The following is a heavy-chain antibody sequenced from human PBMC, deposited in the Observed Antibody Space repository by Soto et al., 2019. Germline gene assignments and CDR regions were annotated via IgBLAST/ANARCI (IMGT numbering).Heavy chain of an antibody. D-gene: IGHD3-22*01. CDR3: AKDGPYYYDSSAQGDRS. CDR1: GGTFSSYA. J-gene: IGHJ5*02. CDR2: IIPIFGTA. V-gene: IGHV1-69*13. Sequence: ASVKVXCKASGGTFSSYAISWVRQAPGQGLEWMGGIIPIFGTANYAQKFQGRVTITADESTSTAYMELSSLRSEDTAVYYCAKDGPYYYDSSAQGDRSWGQGTLVTVSS.